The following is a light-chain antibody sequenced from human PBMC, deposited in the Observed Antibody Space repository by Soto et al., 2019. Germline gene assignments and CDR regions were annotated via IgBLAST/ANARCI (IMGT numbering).Light chain of an antibody. CDR1: SSDVGGYDY. CDR2: EVF. V-gene: IGLV2-11*01. CDR3: SSYAASDNFVV. Sequence: QSALTQPRSVSGSPGQSVTISCTGTSSDVGGYDYVSWYQQHPGKAPKLMIYEVFKRPSGVPDRFSGSKSGNTASLTVSGLQAEDEADYYCSSYAASDNFVVFGGGTKVTVL. J-gene: IGLJ2*01.